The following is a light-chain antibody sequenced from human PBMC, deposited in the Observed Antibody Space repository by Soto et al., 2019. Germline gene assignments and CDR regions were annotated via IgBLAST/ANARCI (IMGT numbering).Light chain of an antibody. CDR2: DDS. V-gene: IGLV3-21*02. CDR3: QVWDARSEHYV. J-gene: IGLJ1*01. Sequence: SYELIQSPSVSVAPGQTARITCGGSSIGSKSVHWYQQRPGQAPVLVVYDDSDRRSGIPGRFSGSNSGSTATLTITRVEAGDEADYHCQVWDARSEHYVFGPGTKVTVL. CDR1: SIGSKS.